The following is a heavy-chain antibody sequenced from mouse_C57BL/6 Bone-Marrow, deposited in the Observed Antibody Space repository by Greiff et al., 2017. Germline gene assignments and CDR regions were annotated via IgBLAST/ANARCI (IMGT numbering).Heavy chain of an antibody. CDR3: ARDLYYGYEWYAMDY. J-gene: IGHJ4*01. CDR1: GFTFSSYA. D-gene: IGHD2-2*01. V-gene: IGHV5-4*01. CDR2: ISDGGSYT. Sequence: EVMLVESGGGLVKPGGSLKLSCAASGFTFSSYAMSWVRQTPEKRLEWVATISDGGSYTYYPDNVKGRVTISRDNAKNNLYLQMSHLKSEDTAMYDCARDLYYGYEWYAMDYWGQGTSVTVSS.